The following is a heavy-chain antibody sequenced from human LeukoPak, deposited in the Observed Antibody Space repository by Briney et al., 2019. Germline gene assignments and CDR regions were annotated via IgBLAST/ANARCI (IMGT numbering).Heavy chain of an antibody. J-gene: IGHJ4*02. CDR3: AKDNYYDSSGYLGY. Sequence: PGGCLRLSCAASGFTFDDYGMSWVRKAPGKGLEWVSGINWNGGSTGYADSVKGRFTISRDNAKNSLYLQMNSLRVEDTAVYYCAKDNYYDSSGYLGYWGQGTLVTVSS. D-gene: IGHD3-22*01. CDR2: INWNGGST. CDR1: GFTFDDYG. V-gene: IGHV3-20*04.